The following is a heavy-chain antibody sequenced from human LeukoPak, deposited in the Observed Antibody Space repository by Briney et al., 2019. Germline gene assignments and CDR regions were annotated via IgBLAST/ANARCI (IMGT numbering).Heavy chain of an antibody. J-gene: IGHJ4*02. D-gene: IGHD6-19*01. CDR3: ARGHDGTGWHTEAYFDL. Sequence: YNGNTNYAQKFQGRVTLTTDTSTSPAYMELRSLRPDDTALYYCARGHDGTGWHTEAYFDLWGQGTLVTVSS. CDR2: YNGNT. V-gene: IGHV1-18*01.